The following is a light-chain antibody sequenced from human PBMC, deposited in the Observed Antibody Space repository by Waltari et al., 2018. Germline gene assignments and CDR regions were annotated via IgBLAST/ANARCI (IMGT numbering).Light chain of an antibody. J-gene: IGKJ4*01. Sequence: DIQMTQSTSSVSAFVGDTDTITCRASQSISAWLAWYQQKPGKAPKLLISAAFNLQSGVPSRFSGSRSGTDFSLTISSLQPEDFATYYCQQCNTLPFAFGGGTTVEIK. CDR2: AAF. CDR1: QSISAW. CDR3: QQCNTLPFA. V-gene: IGKV1D-12*01.